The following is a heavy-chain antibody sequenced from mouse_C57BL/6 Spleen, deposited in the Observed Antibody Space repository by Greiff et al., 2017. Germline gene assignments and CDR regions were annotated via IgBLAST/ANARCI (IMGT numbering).Heavy chain of an antibody. J-gene: IGHJ3*01. CDR3: ARDFFYYDYTWFAY. D-gene: IGHD2-4*01. V-gene: IGHV3-6*01. CDR1: GYSITSGYY. Sequence: EVQLQQSGPGLVKPSQSLSLTCSVTGYSITSGYYWNWIRQFPGNKLEWMGYISYDGSNNYNPSLKNRISITRDTSKNQFFLKLNSVTTEDTATYYCARDFFYYDYTWFAYWGQGTLVTVSA. CDR2: ISYDGSN.